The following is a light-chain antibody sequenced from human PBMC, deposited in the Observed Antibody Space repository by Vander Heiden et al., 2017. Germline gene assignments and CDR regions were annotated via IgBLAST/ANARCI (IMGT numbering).Light chain of an antibody. CDR2: AAS. CDR1: QSISSY. CDR3: QQSDSTPWT. J-gene: IGKJ1*01. Sequence: DIQMTQSPSSLSASVGDRVTITCRASQSISSYLNWYQQKPGKAPKLLIYAASSLQSGVPSRFSGSGSGTDFTLTISRLQPEDFATYYCQQSDSTPWTFGYGTKVEIK. V-gene: IGKV1-39*01.